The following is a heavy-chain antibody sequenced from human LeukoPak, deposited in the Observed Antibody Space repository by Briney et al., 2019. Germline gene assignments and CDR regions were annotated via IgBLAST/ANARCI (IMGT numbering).Heavy chain of an antibody. J-gene: IGHJ4*02. CDR2: INAGNGNT. CDR1: GYIFTRYA. Sequence: EASVKVSCKACGYIFTRYAMHWVRQAAGQRLDWMGWINAGNGNTKYSQKFQGRVTITRYTSESTAYMELSSLSSEDTAVYYCARVRTDSSGPFGYWGQGTLVTVSS. D-gene: IGHD6-19*01. CDR3: ARVRTDSSGPFGY. V-gene: IGHV1-3*01.